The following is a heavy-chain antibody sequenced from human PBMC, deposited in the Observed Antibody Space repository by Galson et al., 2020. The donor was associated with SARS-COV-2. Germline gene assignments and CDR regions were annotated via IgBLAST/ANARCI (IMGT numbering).Heavy chain of an antibody. Sequence: SETLSLTCTVSGGSISSGGYYWSWIRQHPGKGLEWIGYIYYSGSTYYNPSLKSRVTISVDTSKNQFSLKLSSVTAADTAVYYCARAGRTIFGVVIQFDPGGQGTLVTVSS. D-gene: IGHD3-3*01. V-gene: IGHV4-31*03. J-gene: IGHJ5*02. CDR3: ARAGRTIFGVVIQFDP. CDR1: GGSISSGGYY. CDR2: IYYSGST.